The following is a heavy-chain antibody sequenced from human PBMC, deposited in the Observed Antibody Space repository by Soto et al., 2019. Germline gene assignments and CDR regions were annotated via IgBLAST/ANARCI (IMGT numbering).Heavy chain of an antibody. CDR2: IYYSGST. Sequence: QVQLQESGPGLVKPSETLSLTCTVSGGSISSYYWSWIRQPPGKGLEWIGYIYYSGSTNYNPSLKSRVTISVDTSKNQFSLKLSSVTAADTAVYYCARSYRRYCSGGSCYSYYYYYMDDWGKGTTVTVSS. CDR3: ARSYRRYCSGGSCYSYYYYYMDD. CDR1: GGSISSYY. J-gene: IGHJ6*03. D-gene: IGHD2-15*01. V-gene: IGHV4-59*01.